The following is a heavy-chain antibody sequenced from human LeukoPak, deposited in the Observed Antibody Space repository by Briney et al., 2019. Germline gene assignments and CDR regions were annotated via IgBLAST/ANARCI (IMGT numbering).Heavy chain of an antibody. CDR3: ARAVSGRFDY. V-gene: IGHV4-31*03. J-gene: IGHJ4*02. Sequence: SETLSLTCTVSGGSISSGGYYWSWIRQHPGKGLEWIGYIYYSGSTNYNPSLNSRVTISVDTSKNQFSLRLSSVTAADTAIYYCARAVSGRFDYWGQGTLVTVSS. D-gene: IGHD6-19*01. CDR1: GGSISSGGYY. CDR2: IYYSGST.